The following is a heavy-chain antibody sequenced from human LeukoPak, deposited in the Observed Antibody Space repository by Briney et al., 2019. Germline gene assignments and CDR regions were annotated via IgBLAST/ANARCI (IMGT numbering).Heavy chain of an antibody. CDR3: ARITLYYYDSSGYSPIFDY. J-gene: IGHJ4*02. V-gene: IGHV1-2*02. CDR1: GYTFTGYY. CDR2: INPNSGGT. Sequence: ASVKVSCKASGYTFTGYYMHWVRQAPGQGLEWIGWINPNSGGTNYAQKFQGRVTMTRDTSISTAYMELSRLRSDDTAVYYCARITLYYYDSSGYSPIFDYWGQGTLVTVSS. D-gene: IGHD3-22*01.